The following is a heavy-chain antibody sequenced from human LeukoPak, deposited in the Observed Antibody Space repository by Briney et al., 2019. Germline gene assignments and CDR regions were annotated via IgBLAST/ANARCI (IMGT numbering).Heavy chain of an antibody. J-gene: IGHJ4*02. V-gene: IGHV1-46*01. D-gene: IGHD1-26*01. CDR1: GYTFTSYY. CDR3: TRPKDSGSHLFLFDY. CDR2: INPSDGST. Sequence: ASVKVSCKASGYTFTSYYMHWVRQAPGQGPEWMGIINPSDGSTNYAQKFQGRVTMTRDRSRSTVYLELSSLRSEDTAVYYCTRPKDSGSHLFLFDYWGQGTLVTVSS.